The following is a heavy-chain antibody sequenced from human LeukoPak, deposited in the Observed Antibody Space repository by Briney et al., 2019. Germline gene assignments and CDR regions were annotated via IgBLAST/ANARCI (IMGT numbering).Heavy chain of an antibody. D-gene: IGHD6-13*01. CDR2: INTNSGGT. CDR1: GYTFTGYY. CDR3: ARGKLAAPGRTGYNWFDP. J-gene: IGHJ5*02. V-gene: IGHV1-2*02. Sequence: GASVTVSCKASGYTFTGYYIHWVRQAPGQGLEWMGWINTNSGGTNYAQKFQGRVTMPRDTSITTAYMELSGLRSDDTAIYYCARGKLAAPGRTGYNWFDPWGQGTLVTVSS.